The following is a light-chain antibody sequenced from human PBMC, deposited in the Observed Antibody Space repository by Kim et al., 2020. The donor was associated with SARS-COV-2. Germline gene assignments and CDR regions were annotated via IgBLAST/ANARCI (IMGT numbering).Light chain of an antibody. CDR1: HSVISSY. J-gene: IGKJ2*01. Sequence: LVPGERAALSCRASHSVISSYLAWYQQKPGQAPRLLIYGASSRATGIPDRFSGSGSGIDFTLTISSLEPEDFAVYYCQQYGSSPYTFGQGTKLEI. CDR2: GAS. CDR3: QQYGSSPYT. V-gene: IGKV3-20*01.